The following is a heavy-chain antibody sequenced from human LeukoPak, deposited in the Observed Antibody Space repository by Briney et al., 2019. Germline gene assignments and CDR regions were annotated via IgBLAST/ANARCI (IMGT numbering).Heavy chain of an antibody. Sequence: GGSLRLSCAASGFTFSSYSMNWVRQAPGKGLEWVSYISSSGSTIYYADSVRGRFTISRDNAKNSLYLQMNSLRAEDTAVYYCARPYSSSSDYWGQGILVTVSS. J-gene: IGHJ4*02. CDR2: ISSSGSTI. CDR1: GFTFSSYS. V-gene: IGHV3-48*04. CDR3: ARPYSSSSDY. D-gene: IGHD6-6*01.